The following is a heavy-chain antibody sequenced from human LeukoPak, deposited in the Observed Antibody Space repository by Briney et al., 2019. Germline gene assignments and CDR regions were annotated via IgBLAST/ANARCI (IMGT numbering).Heavy chain of an antibody. V-gene: IGHV3-30*18. J-gene: IGHJ4*02. CDR3: AKDASTVTLHADY. D-gene: IGHD4-17*01. CDR2: LSYDGSNS. Sequence: GGSLRLSCAASGFTFSSLGMHWVRQAPGKGLEWVAVLSYDGSNSFYADSVKGRFTISRDNSKNTLYLQMNSLRPEDTAVYYCAKDASTVTLHADYWGQGTLVTVSS. CDR1: GFTFSSLG.